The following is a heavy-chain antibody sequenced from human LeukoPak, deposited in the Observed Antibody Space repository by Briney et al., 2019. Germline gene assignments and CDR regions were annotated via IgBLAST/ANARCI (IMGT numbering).Heavy chain of an antibody. V-gene: IGHV4-4*07. D-gene: IGHD2-15*01. CDR2: KHSDGDT. CDR3: ARAPSGCGGTCPFDS. CDR1: GGSISNSF. J-gene: IGHJ4*02. Sequence: PSATLFLTCTLSGGSISNSFSSWIRHPAGKGLEWIWRKHSDGDTNSNPALRSRLTMSLDTSKNQFSLKLTSMTAADTAVYYCARAPSGCGGTCPFDSWGQGTLVTVAS.